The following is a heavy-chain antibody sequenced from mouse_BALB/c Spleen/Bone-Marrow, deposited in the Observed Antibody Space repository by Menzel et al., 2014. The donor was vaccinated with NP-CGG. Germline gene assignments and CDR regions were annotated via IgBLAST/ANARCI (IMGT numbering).Heavy chain of an antibody. CDR1: GFSLTNYG. J-gene: IGHJ3*01. CDR2: IWGDGST. CDR3: RGGPWFAY. V-gene: IGHV2-3*01. Sequence: VQLVESGPGLVAPSQSLSITCTVSGFSLTNYGISWVRQPPGKGLEWLGVIWGDGSTNYHSALISRLSISKDNSKSQVLLKLNSLQTDDAATYYCRGGPWFAYWGQGTLVTVSA. D-gene: IGHD3-3*01.